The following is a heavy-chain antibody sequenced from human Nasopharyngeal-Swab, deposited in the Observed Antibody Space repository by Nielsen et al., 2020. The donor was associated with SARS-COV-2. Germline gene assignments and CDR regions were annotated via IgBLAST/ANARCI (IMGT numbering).Heavy chain of an antibody. Sequence: GASLPISWAASGFTFISYTMNWVRMAPGRGLEWVSTIGGSTGNTYYASSVKGRFTISRDNSKSTLYLQMNSLSAEDTAVYYCAKRYADTYGYPANFFDYWGPGTLVTVSS. V-gene: IGHV3-23*01. CDR1: GFTFISYT. J-gene: IGHJ4*02. CDR2: IGGSTGNT. CDR3: AKRYADTYGYPANFFDY. D-gene: IGHD5-18*01.